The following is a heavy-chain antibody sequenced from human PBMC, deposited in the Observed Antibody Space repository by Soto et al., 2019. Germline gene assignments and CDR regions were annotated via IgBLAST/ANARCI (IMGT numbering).Heavy chain of an antibody. CDR2: ISGSGGST. V-gene: IGHV3-23*01. Sequence: QPGGSLRLSCAASGFTFTTYAMSWVRQAPGKGLEWVSAISGSGGSTYYADSVKGRFTISRDNSKNTLYLQMNSLRAEDPAVYYRANEMRSSAVFDYWGQRTLVTVSS. D-gene: IGHD6-6*01. J-gene: IGHJ4*02. CDR1: GFTFTTYA. CDR3: ANEMRSSAVFDY.